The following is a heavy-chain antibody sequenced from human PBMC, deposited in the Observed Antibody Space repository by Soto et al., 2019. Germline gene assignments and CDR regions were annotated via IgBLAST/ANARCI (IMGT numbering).Heavy chain of an antibody. CDR3: ARDRLSRYHIVVVPAAIGYYGMDV. D-gene: IGHD2-2*01. CDR2: ISYDGSNK. J-gene: IGHJ6*02. V-gene: IGHV3-30-3*01. CDR1: GFTFSSYA. Sequence: GGSLRLSCAASGFTFSSYAMHWVRQAPGKGLEWVAVISYDGSNKYYADSVKGRFTISRDNSKNTLYLQMNSLRAEDTAVYYCARDRLSRYHIVVVPAAIGYYGMDVWGQGTTVTVSS.